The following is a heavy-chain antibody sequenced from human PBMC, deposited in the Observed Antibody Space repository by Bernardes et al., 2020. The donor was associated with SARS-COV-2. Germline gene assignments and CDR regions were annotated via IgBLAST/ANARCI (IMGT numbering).Heavy chain of an antibody. CDR3: ARECGGDGCYYGMDV. D-gene: IGHD2-21*02. J-gene: IGHJ6*02. V-gene: IGHV3-48*03. CDR2: ISSTGDIT. Sequence: GGSLRLSCATSGFTFNNYEINWVRQAPGKGLEWVAYISSTGDITFYADSVRGRFSISRDTAKRSVNLQMNSLRGDDTGVYYCARECGGDGCYYGMDVWGQGTTVPVSS. CDR1: GFTFNNYE.